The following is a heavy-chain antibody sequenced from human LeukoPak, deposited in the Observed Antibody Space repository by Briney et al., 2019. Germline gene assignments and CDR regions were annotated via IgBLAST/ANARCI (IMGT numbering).Heavy chain of an antibody. CDR3: ARTGSSTSYSFDY. CDR2: IYPDDSNT. CDR1: GDSFTTYW. D-gene: IGHD2-2*01. V-gene: IGHV5-51*01. Sequence: GESLKISCKGSGDSFTTYWIAWVRQMPGKGLEWMGIIYPDDSNTRYNPSFQGQVTISADKSISTAYLQLSSLKASDTAVYYCARTGSSTSYSFDYWGQGTLVTVSS. J-gene: IGHJ4*02.